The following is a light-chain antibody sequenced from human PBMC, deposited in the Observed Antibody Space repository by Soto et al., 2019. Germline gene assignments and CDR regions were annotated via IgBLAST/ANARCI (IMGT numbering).Light chain of an antibody. V-gene: IGKV3-20*01. CDR3: EQYGSSPLT. CDR2: GVS. CDR1: QSVSSNY. J-gene: IGKJ1*01. Sequence: EIVLTQSPGTLSLSPGERATLYCRASQSVSSNYFAWYQQKPGQAPSLLIYGVSSRATGIPDRFSGSGAGTDFTLTISRLEPEDFAVYYCEQYGSSPLTFGQGTKVEIK.